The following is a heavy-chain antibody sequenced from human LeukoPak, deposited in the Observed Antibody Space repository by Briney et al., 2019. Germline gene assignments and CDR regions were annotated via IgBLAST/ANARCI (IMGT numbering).Heavy chain of an antibody. Sequence: SETLSLTCAVYSGSFSGYYWSWIRQPPGKGLEWIGEINHSGSTNYNPSLKSRVTISVDTSKNQFSLKLSSVTAADTAVYYCARQGVATLNYFDYWGQGTLVTVSS. V-gene: IGHV4-34*01. D-gene: IGHD5-12*01. CDR2: INHSGST. CDR3: ARQGVATLNYFDY. CDR1: SGSFSGYY. J-gene: IGHJ4*02.